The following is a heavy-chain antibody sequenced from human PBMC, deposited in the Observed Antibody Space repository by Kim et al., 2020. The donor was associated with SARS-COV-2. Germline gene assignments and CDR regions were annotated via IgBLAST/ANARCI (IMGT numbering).Heavy chain of an antibody. D-gene: IGHD3-10*01. CDR3: ARSQVYGNYNWFDP. CDR1: GGSISSSNW. V-gene: IGHV4-4*02. Sequence: SETLSLTCAVSGGSISSSNWWSWVRQPPGKGLEWIGEMYHSGSTNYNPSLKSRVTISVDKSKNQFSLKLSSVTAADTAVYYCARSQVYGNYNWFDPWGQGTLVTVSS. J-gene: IGHJ5*02. CDR2: MYHSGST.